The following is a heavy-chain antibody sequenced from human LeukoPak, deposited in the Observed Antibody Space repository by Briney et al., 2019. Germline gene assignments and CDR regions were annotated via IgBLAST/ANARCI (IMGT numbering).Heavy chain of an antibody. V-gene: IGHV4-59*01. CDR3: ARVGLGYCSSTSCYQGLYYFDY. CDR2: IYYSGST. J-gene: IGHJ4*02. CDR1: GGSISSYY. D-gene: IGHD2-2*01. Sequence: PSETLSLTCTVSGGSISSYYWSWIRQPPGKGLEWIGYIYYSGSTNYNPSLKSRVTISVDTSKNQFSLKLSSVTAADTAVYYCARVGLGYCSSTSCYQGLYYFDYWGQGTLVTVSS.